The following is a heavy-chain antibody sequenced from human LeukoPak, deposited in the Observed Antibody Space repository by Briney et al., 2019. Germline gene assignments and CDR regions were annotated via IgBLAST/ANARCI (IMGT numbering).Heavy chain of an antibody. J-gene: IGHJ4*02. Sequence: PSETLSLTCTVSDSPFSGYYRTWIRQPPGKGLAWIGYIFYGESPDYNPSLKSRVTISADTSKSQVSLQLTSVTAADTAVYYCARGSVTPDAGYWGPGTLVTVSS. CDR3: ARGSVTPDAGY. D-gene: IGHD4-17*01. V-gene: IGHV4-59*12. CDR2: IFYGESP. CDR1: DSPFSGYY.